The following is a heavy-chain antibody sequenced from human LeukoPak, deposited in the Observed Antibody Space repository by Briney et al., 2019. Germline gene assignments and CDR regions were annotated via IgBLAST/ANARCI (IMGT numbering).Heavy chain of an antibody. Sequence: SETLSLTCTVSGGSISSYYWSWLRQPAGKGLEWIGRIYTSGSTNYNPSLKSRVTISVDKSKNQFSLKLSSVTAADTAVYYCARDSRYSYGYSYYYYMDVWGKGTTVTVSS. V-gene: IGHV4-4*07. J-gene: IGHJ6*03. D-gene: IGHD5-18*01. CDR2: IYTSGST. CDR3: ARDSRYSYGYSYYYYMDV. CDR1: GGSISSYY.